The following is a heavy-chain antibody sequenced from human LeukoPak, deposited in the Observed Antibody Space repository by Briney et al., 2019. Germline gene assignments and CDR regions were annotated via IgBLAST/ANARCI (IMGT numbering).Heavy chain of an antibody. Sequence: GGSLRLSCAASGFTFSSYAIHWVRQAPGKGLEWVSVISYDGSNKYYADSVKGRFTISRDTSKNTLYLQMNSLRAEDTAVYYCARDMEQWLVDRYFQYWGQGTLVTVSS. CDR1: GFTFSSYA. V-gene: IGHV3-30-3*01. CDR3: ARDMEQWLVDRYFQY. CDR2: ISYDGSNK. D-gene: IGHD6-19*01. J-gene: IGHJ1*01.